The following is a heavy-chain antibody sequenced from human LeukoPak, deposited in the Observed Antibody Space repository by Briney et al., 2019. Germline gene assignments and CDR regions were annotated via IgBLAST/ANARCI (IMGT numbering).Heavy chain of an antibody. CDR2: ITSGGIT. Sequence: GGSLRLSCAVAGFTFSSYWMSWVRQAPGKGLEWVSGITSGGITYYTDSVKGRFTISRDNSKNTLYLQMSSLRAEDTAVYYCARHQGHFDWLTNRPFDCWGQGTLITVSS. D-gene: IGHD3-9*01. CDR3: ARHQGHFDWLTNRPFDC. J-gene: IGHJ4*02. CDR1: GFTFSSYW. V-gene: IGHV3-66*04.